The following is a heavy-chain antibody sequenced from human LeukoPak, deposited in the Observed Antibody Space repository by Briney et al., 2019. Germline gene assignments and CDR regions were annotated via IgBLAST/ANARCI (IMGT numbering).Heavy chain of an antibody. J-gene: IGHJ6*03. V-gene: IGHV3-11*04. CDR2: ISSSGSTM. CDR3: ATRTGITGSNYYMAV. D-gene: IGHD1-20*01. CDR1: GFTFSDYY. Sequence: GGSLRLSCAASGFTFSDYYMSWLRQAPGKGLEWVSYISSSGSTMYYADSVKGRFTISRDNTKNSLYLQMNSLRAEDTGVYYCATRTGITGSNYYMAVWGKGTTVTVSS.